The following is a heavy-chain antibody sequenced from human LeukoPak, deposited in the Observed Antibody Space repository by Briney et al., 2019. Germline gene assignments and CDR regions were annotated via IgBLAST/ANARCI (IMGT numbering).Heavy chain of an antibody. CDR1: GFTFSSYS. V-gene: IGHV3-21*01. J-gene: IGHJ5*02. Sequence: GGSLRLSCAASGFTFSSYSMNWVRQAPGKGLEWVSSISSSSSYIYYADSVKGRFTISRDNAKNSLYLQMNSLRAEDTAVYYCARVGGGGLELGWFDPWGQGTLVTVSS. CDR3: ARVGGGGLELGWFDP. D-gene: IGHD1-7*01. CDR2: ISSSSSYI.